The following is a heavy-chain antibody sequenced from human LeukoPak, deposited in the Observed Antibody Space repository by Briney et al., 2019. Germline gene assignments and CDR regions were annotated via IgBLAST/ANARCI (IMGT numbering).Heavy chain of an antibody. CDR1: GGSISSYY. D-gene: IGHD6-19*01. J-gene: IGHJ5*02. V-gene: IGHV4-59*01. CDR2: IYYSGST. CDR3: AKDGGWYGTNWFDP. Sequence: SETLSLTCTVSGGSISSYYWSWIRQPPGKGLEWIGYIYYSGSTNYNPSLKSRVTISVDTSKNQFSLKLSSVTAADTAVYYCAKDGGWYGTNWFDPWGQGTLVTVSS.